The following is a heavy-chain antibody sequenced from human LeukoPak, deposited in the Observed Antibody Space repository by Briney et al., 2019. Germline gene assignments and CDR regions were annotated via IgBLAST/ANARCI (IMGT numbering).Heavy chain of an antibody. CDR3: ARGGGSGYYLPH. J-gene: IGHJ4*02. V-gene: IGHV1-2*02. CDR2: INPNSGGT. D-gene: IGHD3-22*01. Sequence: ASVKVSCKASGYTFTGYYMHWVRQAPGQGLAWMGWINPNSGGTNYAQKFQGRVTTTRDTSISTAYMELSRLRSDDTAVYYCARGGGSGYYLPHWGQGTLVTVSS. CDR1: GYTFTGYY.